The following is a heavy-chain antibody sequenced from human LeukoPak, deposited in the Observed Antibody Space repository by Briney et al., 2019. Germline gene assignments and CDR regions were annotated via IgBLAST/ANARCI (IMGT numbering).Heavy chain of an antibody. V-gene: IGHV3-53*01. CDR3: ATSKVDKRRSTQIQLWGHDAFDI. J-gene: IGHJ3*02. D-gene: IGHD5-18*01. Sequence: ETLSLTCTVSGGSISSYYWSWVRQAPGKGLEWVSIIYSGGGTYYADSVKGRFTISRDNSKNTLYLQMNSLRAEDTAVYYCATSKVDKRRSTQIQLWGHDAFDIWGQGTMVTVSS. CDR2: IYSGGGT. CDR1: GGSISSYY.